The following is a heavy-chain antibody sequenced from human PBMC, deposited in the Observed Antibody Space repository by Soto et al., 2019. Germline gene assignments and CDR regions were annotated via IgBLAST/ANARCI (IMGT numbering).Heavy chain of an antibody. CDR3: AKLYGSRLLEGLGFAY. Sequence: QVQLVQSGAEVKKPGASVKVSCKASGYTFNRYDINWVRQATGQGLAWMGWMNPNSVNAGYAQKFQGRVTMTRNTSIITAYMELSSLRSEDTAVYYCAKLYGSRLLEGLGFAYRGQGTLVTVT. J-gene: IGHJ4*02. V-gene: IGHV1-8*01. CDR2: MNPNSVNA. D-gene: IGHD3-10*01. CDR1: GYTFNRYD.